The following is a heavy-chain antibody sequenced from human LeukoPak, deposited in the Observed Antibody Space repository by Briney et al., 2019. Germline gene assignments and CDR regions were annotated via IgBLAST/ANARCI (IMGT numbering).Heavy chain of an antibody. D-gene: IGHD3-16*01. J-gene: IGHJ6*03. V-gene: IGHV4-39*01. CDR2: IYYSGST. Sequence: PSETLSLTCTVSGGSISSSSYYWGWIRQPPGKGLEWIGSIYYSGSTYYNPSLKSRVTISVDTSKNQFSLKLSSVTAADTAVYYCASKPLSYYYYYMDVWGKGTTVTVSS. CDR3: ASKPLSYYYYYMDV. CDR1: GGSISSSSYY.